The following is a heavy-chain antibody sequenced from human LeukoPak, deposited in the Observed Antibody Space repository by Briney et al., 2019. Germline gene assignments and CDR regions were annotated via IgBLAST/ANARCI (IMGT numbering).Heavy chain of an antibody. CDR1: GASISNYY. CDR2: IYTSGTT. D-gene: IGHD6-13*01. Sequence: SETLSLTCTVSGASISNYYWSWIRQPPGKGLEWIGRIYTSGTTHYNPSLKSRVTMSVDTSKNQFSLNLSSVTAAGTAVYYCARFSSIAAAFDYWGLGTLVTVSS. V-gene: IGHV4-4*07. CDR3: ARFSSIAAAFDY. J-gene: IGHJ4*02.